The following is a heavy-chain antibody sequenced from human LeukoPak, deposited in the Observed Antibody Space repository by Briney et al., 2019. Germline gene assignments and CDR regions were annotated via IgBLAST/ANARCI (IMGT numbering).Heavy chain of an antibody. CDR3: AKDRAAARNFDI. CDR1: NYTFTTYG. CDR2: INTYNGNT. V-gene: IGHV1-18*01. D-gene: IGHD6-13*01. Sequence: GASVKVSCKASNYTFTTYGINWMRQAPGQGLEWVGWINTYNGNTKYTERFQGRVTMTTDTSTTTTYMELKSLRSDDTAIYYCAKDRAAARNFDIWGQGTLVTVSS. J-gene: IGHJ4*02.